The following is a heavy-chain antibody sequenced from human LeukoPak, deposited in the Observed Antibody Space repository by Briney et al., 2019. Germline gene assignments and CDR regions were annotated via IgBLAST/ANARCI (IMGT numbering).Heavy chain of an antibody. CDR2: IYPGDSDA. Sequence: GESLKISCKGSGYNFTTYWIAWVRQMPGKGLEWMGIIYPGDSDARYSPSFQGQVTISADKSITTAYLQWSSLKASDTAMYYCARPVYSSGYYFAFDIWGQGTMVTVSS. J-gene: IGHJ3*02. CDR3: ARPVYSSGYYFAFDI. V-gene: IGHV5-51*01. D-gene: IGHD3-22*01. CDR1: GYNFTTYW.